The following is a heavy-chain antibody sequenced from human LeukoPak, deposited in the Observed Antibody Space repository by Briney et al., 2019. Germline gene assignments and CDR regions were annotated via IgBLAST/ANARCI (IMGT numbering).Heavy chain of an antibody. Sequence: SETLSLTCAVYGGSFSGYYWSWIRQPPGKGLEWIGEINHSGSTYYNPSLKSRVTISVDTSKNQFSLKLSSVTAADTAVYYCARGPPDCSSTSCYAFDAFDIWGQGTMVTVSS. CDR2: INHSGST. D-gene: IGHD2-2*01. CDR3: ARGPPDCSSTSCYAFDAFDI. J-gene: IGHJ3*02. CDR1: GGSFSGYY. V-gene: IGHV4-34*01.